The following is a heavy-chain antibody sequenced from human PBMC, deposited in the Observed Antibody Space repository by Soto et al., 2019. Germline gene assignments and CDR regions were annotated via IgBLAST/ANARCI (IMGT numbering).Heavy chain of an antibody. Sequence: PGGSLRLSCAASGFTFSSYGMHWVRQAPGKGLEWVAVISYDGSNKYYADSVKGRFTISRDNSKNTLYLQMNSLRAEDTAVYYCAKDDSSSWLWGINYYYYGMDVWGQGTTVTVSS. CDR2: ISYDGSNK. D-gene: IGHD6-6*01. V-gene: IGHV3-30*18. CDR3: AKDDSSSWLWGINYYYYGMDV. J-gene: IGHJ6*02. CDR1: GFTFSSYG.